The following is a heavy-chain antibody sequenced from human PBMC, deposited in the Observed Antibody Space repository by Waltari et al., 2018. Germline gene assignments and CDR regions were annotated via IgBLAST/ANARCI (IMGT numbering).Heavy chain of an antibody. J-gene: IGHJ4*02. V-gene: IGHV3-33*01. CDR2: IWYDGSNK. D-gene: IGHD3-3*01. Sequence: QVQLVESGGGVVQPGRSLRLSCAASGFRFNRYTMHWVRQAPGKGLEWGAVIWYDGSNKYYADSVEGRFTISRDNSKNTLYLHMNSLRAEDTAVYYCARVMYYDAWSGFPDYWGQGTLVTVSS. CDR3: ARVMYYDAWSGFPDY. CDR1: GFRFNRYT.